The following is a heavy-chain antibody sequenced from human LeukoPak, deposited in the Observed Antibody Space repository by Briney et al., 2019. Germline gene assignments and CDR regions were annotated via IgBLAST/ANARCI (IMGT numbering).Heavy chain of an antibody. CDR1: GFTFSSYG. J-gene: IGHJ6*02. Sequence: GRSLRLSCAASGFTFSSYGMHWVRQAPGKGLEWVAVIWYDGSNKYYADSVKGRFTISRDNSKNTLYLQMNSLRAEDTAVYYCAKDHYDFWSGYRLTPYYYYGMDVWGQGTTVTVSS. D-gene: IGHD3-3*01. CDR2: IWYDGSNK. V-gene: IGHV3-33*06. CDR3: AKDHYDFWSGYRLTPYYYYGMDV.